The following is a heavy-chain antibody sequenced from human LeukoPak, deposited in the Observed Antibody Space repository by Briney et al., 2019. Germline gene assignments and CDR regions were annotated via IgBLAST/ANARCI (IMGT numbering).Heavy chain of an antibody. Sequence: SETLSLTRTVSGGSISSYYWSWIRQPPGKGLEWIGRVHTSGSTNYNPSLTSRLTLSQDTSKNQFYLRLTSVTAADTAVYYCARDGGGNRNFDYWGQGTLVTVSS. D-gene: IGHD4-23*01. J-gene: IGHJ4*02. CDR3: ARDGGGNRNFDY. V-gene: IGHV4-4*07. CDR2: VHTSGST. CDR1: GGSISSYY.